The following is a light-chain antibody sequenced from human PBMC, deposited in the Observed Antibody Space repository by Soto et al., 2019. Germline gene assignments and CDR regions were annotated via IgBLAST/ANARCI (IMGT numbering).Light chain of an antibody. Sequence: EIVLTQSPATLSLSPGERATLSCRASQSVNSNYLAWYQHKPGQGPRLLIYAASSRATGIPDRFSGSGSGTDFTLTISRLEPEDFALYYCQKYGSAFTFGPGTKVDIK. CDR1: QSVNSNY. CDR3: QKYGSAFT. CDR2: AAS. J-gene: IGKJ3*01. V-gene: IGKV3-20*01.